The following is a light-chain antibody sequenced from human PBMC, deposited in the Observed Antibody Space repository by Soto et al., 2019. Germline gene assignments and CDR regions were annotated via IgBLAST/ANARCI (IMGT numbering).Light chain of an antibody. CDR3: QQDYSYPRT. CDR1: QGISSY. J-gene: IGKJ4*01. CDR2: AAS. Sequence: AIRMTQSPSSFSASTGDRVTITCRASQGISSYLAWYQQKPGKAPTILIYAASTLQSGVPSRFSVSGSGTDFTLTISCLQSEDLATYYWQQDYSYPRTFGGGTQVEIK. V-gene: IGKV1-8*01.